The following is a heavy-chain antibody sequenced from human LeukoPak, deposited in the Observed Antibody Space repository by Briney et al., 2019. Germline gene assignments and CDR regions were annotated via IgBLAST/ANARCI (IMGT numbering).Heavy chain of an antibody. D-gene: IGHD2-15*01. V-gene: IGHV3-74*01. CDR1: GFTFSNYW. CDR2: INSDGSST. Sequence: GGSLRLSCAASGFTFSNYWMHWVRQVPGKGLVWVSRINSDGSSTSYADSVKGRFTISRDNAKNSLSLQMNGLRAEDTAIYYCTTRVEETTLYAHDYWGQGTLVTVSS. CDR3: TTRVEETTLYAHDY. J-gene: IGHJ4*02.